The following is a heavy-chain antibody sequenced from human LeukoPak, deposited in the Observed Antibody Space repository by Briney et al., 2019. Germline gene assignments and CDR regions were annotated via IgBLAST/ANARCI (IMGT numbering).Heavy chain of an antibody. Sequence: GSLRLSCAASGFTFSSYRMSWIRQPPGKGLEWIGEINHSGSTNYNPSLKSRVTISVDTSKNQFSLKLSSVTAADTAVYYCARVVVPAAVTASNWFDPWGQGTLVTVSS. V-gene: IGHV4-34*01. CDR1: GFTFSSYR. D-gene: IGHD2-2*01. CDR2: INHSGST. CDR3: ARVVVPAAVTASNWFDP. J-gene: IGHJ5*02.